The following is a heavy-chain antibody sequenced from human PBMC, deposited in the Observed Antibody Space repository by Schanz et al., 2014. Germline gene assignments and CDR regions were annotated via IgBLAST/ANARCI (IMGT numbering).Heavy chain of an antibody. V-gene: IGHV3-33*08. J-gene: IGHJ6*03. CDR3: ARDHQWLARYYMDV. CDR1: GFTFNNFN. D-gene: IGHD6-19*01. Sequence: VQLVESGGGLVKPGGSLRLSCAASGFTFNNFNMNWVRQAPGKGLEWVALIWYDGSNEYYADSVKGRFTISRDNPKKTLYLQMNSLRAEDTAVYYCARDHQWLARYYMDVWGKGTTVTVSS. CDR2: IWYDGSNE.